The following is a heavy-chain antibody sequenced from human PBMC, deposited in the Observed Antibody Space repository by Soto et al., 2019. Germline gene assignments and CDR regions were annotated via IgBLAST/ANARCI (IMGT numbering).Heavy chain of an antibody. CDR2: IYPGDSDT. J-gene: IGHJ4*02. CDR1: GYSFTSYW. CDR3: ARWRCSGGSCYPGDY. Sequence: PGESLKISCKGSGYSFTSYWIGWVRQMPGKGLEWMGIIYPGDSDTRYSPSFQGQVTISADKSISTAYLQWSSLKASDTAMYYSARWRCSGGSCYPGDYWGQGTLVTVSS. D-gene: IGHD2-15*01. V-gene: IGHV5-51*01.